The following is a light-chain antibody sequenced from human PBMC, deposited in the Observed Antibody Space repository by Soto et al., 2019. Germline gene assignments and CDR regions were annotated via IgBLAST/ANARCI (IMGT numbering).Light chain of an antibody. J-gene: IGKJ1*01. CDR1: KSVSSY. Sequence: IVLTQSPGTLSLSPGERATLSCRASKSVSSYLAWYQQKSGQAPRLLIYGASSRASGIPDRFSGSGSGTDFTLTISRVEPEDFAVYYCQQYGSSLTFGQGTKVDI. V-gene: IGKV3-20*01. CDR3: QQYGSSLT. CDR2: GAS.